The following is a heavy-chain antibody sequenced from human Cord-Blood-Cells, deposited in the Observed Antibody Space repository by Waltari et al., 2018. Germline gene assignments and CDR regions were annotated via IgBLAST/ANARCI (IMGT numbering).Heavy chain of an antibody. CDR1: GFTCSSYA. CDR2: IRYDGSNK. CDR3: AKVEYSSSSAFDI. J-gene: IGHJ3*02. D-gene: IGHD6-6*01. V-gene: IGHV3-30*02. Sequence: QVQLVESGGGVVQPGGSLRLSCAASGFTCSSYAMHWVRQAPGKGLEWVAFIRYDGSNKYYADSVKGRFTISRDNSKNTLYLQMNSLRAEDTAVYYCAKVEYSSSSAFDIWGQGTMVTVSS.